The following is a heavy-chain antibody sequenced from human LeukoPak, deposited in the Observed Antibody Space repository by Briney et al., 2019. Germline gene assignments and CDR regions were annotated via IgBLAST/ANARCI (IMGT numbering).Heavy chain of an antibody. CDR2: ISWNSGSI. Sequence: PGRSLRLSCAASGFTFDDYAMHWVRQAPGKGLEWVSGISWNSGSIGYADSVKGRFTISRDNSKNTLSLQMNSLRAEDTAVYYCAKDRTYYYDSSGYLDYWGQGTLVTVSS. V-gene: IGHV3-9*01. J-gene: IGHJ4*02. CDR3: AKDRTYYYDSSGYLDY. CDR1: GFTFDDYA. D-gene: IGHD3-22*01.